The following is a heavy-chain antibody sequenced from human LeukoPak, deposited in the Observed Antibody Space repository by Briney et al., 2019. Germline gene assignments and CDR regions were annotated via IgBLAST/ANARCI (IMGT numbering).Heavy chain of an antibody. CDR2: IYYSGST. V-gene: IGHV4-39*01. CDR3: ARHDSSGYYYYYYGMDV. D-gene: IGHD3-22*01. CDR1: GCSISSSSYY. J-gene: IGHJ6*02. Sequence: PAETLSLTCTVSGCSISSSSYYWGWIRQPPGKGLEWIGSIYYSGSTYYNPSLKSRVTISVDTSKNQFSLKLSSVPAADTAVYYCARHDSSGYYYYYYGMDVWGQGATVTVSS.